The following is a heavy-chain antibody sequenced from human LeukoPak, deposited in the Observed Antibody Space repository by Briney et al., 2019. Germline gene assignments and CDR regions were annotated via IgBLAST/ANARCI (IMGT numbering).Heavy chain of an antibody. J-gene: IGHJ4*02. CDR2: ISSTVSTT. CDR1: GFTFNNYY. D-gene: IGHD3-10*01. Sequence: PGGSLRLSCAASGFTFNNYYMSWIRQAPGKGLEWISYISSTVSTTYYADSVKGRFTISRDNAKNSLYLQMNSLRAEDTAVYYCARDGLMVRGVIITLFDYWGQGTLVTVSS. CDR3: ARDGLMVRGVIITLFDY. V-gene: IGHV3-11*01.